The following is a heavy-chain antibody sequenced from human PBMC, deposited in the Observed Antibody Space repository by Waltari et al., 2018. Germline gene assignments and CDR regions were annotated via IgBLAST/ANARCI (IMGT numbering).Heavy chain of an antibody. CDR2: IYSGGST. D-gene: IGHD3-22*01. Sequence: EVQLVESGGGLVQPGGSLRLSCAASGFTASSTYMSWVRQAPGKGLEWVSVIYSGGSTYYADSVKGRFTISRDNSKNTLYLQMNSLRAEDTAVYYCARQYYYDSSGYSLTWGQGTMVTVSS. J-gene: IGHJ3*01. CDR1: GFTASSTY. CDR3: ARQYYYDSSGYSLT. V-gene: IGHV3-66*02.